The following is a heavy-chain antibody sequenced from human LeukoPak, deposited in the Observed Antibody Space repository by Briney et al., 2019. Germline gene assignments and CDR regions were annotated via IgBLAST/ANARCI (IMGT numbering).Heavy chain of an antibody. V-gene: IGHV3-53*01. D-gene: IGHD4/OR15-4a*01. Sequence: GGSLRLSCAASGLTVSSNSMSWVRQAPGKGLEWVSFIYSGGSTYYADSVKGRFTISRDNSKNTLYLQMNSLRADDTAVYYCTRRAGAYSHPYDYWGQGTLVTVSS. CDR1: GLTVSSNS. CDR3: TRRAGAYSHPYDY. CDR2: IYSGGST. J-gene: IGHJ4*02.